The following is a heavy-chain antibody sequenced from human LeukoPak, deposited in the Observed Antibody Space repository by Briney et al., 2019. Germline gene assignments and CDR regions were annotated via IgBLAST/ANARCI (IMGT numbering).Heavy chain of an antibody. V-gene: IGHV1-24*01. D-gene: IGHD5/OR15-5a*01. CDR1: GYTLSDLS. CDR2: FYPGDGET. CDR3: AAGGVYDLFGY. Sequence: ASVTVSCTVSGYTLSDLSMHWVRQAPGKGREWMGGFYPGDGETIYTQKFQGRVTMTEDTSTDTAYMELSSLRSDDTAGYYCAAGGVYDLFGYWGQGTLVTVSS. J-gene: IGHJ4*02.